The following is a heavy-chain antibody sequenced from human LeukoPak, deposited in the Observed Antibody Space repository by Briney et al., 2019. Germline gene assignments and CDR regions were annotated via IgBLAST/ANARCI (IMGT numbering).Heavy chain of an antibody. CDR1: GYSISSGYF. CDR3: ARSDGYGLVGI. CDR2: IYHSGST. J-gene: IGHJ3*02. D-gene: IGHD3-10*01. Sequence: SETLSLTCTISGYSISSGYFWGWIRQPPGKGLECIGTIYHSGSTYYNPSLKSRVTISVDTSKNQFSLRLSSVTAADTAVYYCARSDGYGLVGIWGQGTMVTVSS. V-gene: IGHV4-38-2*02.